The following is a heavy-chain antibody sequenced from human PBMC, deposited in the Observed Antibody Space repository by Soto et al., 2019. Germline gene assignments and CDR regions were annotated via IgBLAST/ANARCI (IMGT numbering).Heavy chain of an antibody. CDR1: GFTFSSYA. V-gene: IGHV3-23*01. D-gene: IGHD2-15*01. J-gene: IGHJ4*02. CDR2: ISGSGGST. Sequence: EVQLLESGGGLVQPGGSLRLSCAASGFTFSSYAMSWVRQAPGKGLEWVSAISGSGGSTYYADSVKGRFTISRDNAKNSLYLQMNSLRAEDTAVYYCARDHRVVVVATTGGIDYWGQGTLVTVSS. CDR3: ARDHRVVVVATTGGIDY.